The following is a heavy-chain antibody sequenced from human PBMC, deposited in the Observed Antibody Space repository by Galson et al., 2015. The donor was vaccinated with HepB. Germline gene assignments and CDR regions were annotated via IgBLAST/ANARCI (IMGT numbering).Heavy chain of an antibody. CDR3: ARSKRTGALNYYYYYGMDV. D-gene: IGHD1-1*01. Sequence: SVKVSCKASGYTFTSYDINWVRQATGQGLEWMGWMNPNSGNTGYAQKFQGRVTMTRNTSISTAYMELSSLRSEDTAVYYCARSKRTGALNYYYYYGMDVWGQGTTVTVSS. V-gene: IGHV1-8*01. J-gene: IGHJ6*02. CDR1: GYTFTSYD. CDR2: MNPNSGNT.